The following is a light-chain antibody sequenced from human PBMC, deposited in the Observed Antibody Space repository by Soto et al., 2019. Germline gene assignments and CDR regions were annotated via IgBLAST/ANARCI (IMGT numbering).Light chain of an antibody. CDR3: QQSRSPPIS. V-gene: IGKV1-39*01. CDR2: AAS. Sequence: DIPMTQSPTSLSASVGGRVTITCRASQNIDTYLNWYQHNPGKAPKLLIYAASHLQSGVPSRFSGSGYGTDFTLTITSLRPEDFASYYCQQSRSPPISFGGGTKVEIK. J-gene: IGKJ4*01. CDR1: QNIDTY.